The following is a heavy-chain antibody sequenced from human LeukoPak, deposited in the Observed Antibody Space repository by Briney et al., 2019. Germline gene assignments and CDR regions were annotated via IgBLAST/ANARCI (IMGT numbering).Heavy chain of an antibody. Sequence: SGRSLSLSCAASGFTFDEYAMHWVRQAPGKGLEWVSVISWNSGSIGYADSVKGRFTISRDNAKNSLYLQMNSLRAEDTALYYCAKDNNDIGVVPAAMVLDPWGQGTLVTVSS. V-gene: IGHV3-9*01. CDR3: AKDNNDIGVVPAAMVLDP. CDR1: GFTFDEYA. J-gene: IGHJ5*02. D-gene: IGHD2-2*01. CDR2: ISWNSGSI.